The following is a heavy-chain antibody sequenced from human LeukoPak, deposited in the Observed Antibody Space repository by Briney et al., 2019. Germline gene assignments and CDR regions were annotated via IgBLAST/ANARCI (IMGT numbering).Heavy chain of an antibody. CDR2: INHSGST. CDR3: ARGVLWFGAQGSFDY. CDR1: GGSFSGYY. J-gene: IGHJ4*02. D-gene: IGHD3-10*01. Sequence: SETLSLTCAVYGGSFSGYYWSWIRQPPGKGLEWIGEINHSGSTNYNPSLKSRVTISVDTSKNQFSLKLSSVTAADTAVYYCARGVLWFGAQGSFDYWGQGTLVTVSS. V-gene: IGHV4-34*01.